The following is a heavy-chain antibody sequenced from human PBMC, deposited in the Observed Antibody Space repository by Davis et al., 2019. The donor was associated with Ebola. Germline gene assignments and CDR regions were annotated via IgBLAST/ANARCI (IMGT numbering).Heavy chain of an antibody. D-gene: IGHD2-15*01. V-gene: IGHV3-11*06. CDR1: GFTFSDYY. CDR2: ISSSSSYT. CDR3: ARDIRDIVVVVAATRMDV. J-gene: IGHJ6*02. Sequence: GESLKISCAASGFTFSDYYMSWIRQAPGKGLKWVSYISSSSSYTNYADSVKGRFTISRDNAKNSLYLQMNSLRAEDTAVYYCARDIRDIVVVVAATRMDVWGQGTTVTVSS.